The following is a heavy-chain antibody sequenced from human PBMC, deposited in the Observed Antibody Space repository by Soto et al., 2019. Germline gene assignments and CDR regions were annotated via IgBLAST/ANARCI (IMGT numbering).Heavy chain of an antibody. CDR2: TNHSGST. CDR1: GGSFSGYY. Sequence: QVQLQQWGAGLLKPSETLSLTCAVYGGSFSGYYWSWIRQPPGKGLEWIGETNHSGSTNYNPSLTSRVTISVDPSESQFSLKLSSVTAADTAVYYCARFNQGFWSCSGDVWGKGTTVTVSS. J-gene: IGHJ6*04. D-gene: IGHD3-3*01. V-gene: IGHV4-34*01. CDR3: ARFNQGFWSCSGDV.